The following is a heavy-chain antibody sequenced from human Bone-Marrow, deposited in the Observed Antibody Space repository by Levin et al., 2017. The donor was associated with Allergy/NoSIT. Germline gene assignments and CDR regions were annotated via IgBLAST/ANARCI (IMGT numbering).Heavy chain of an antibody. CDR2: IYRGGNT. CDR3: ARRAADRAPFDY. D-gene: IGHD3-10*01. CDR1: GYSISSAYY. V-gene: IGHV4-38-2*01. J-gene: IGHJ4*02. Sequence: SETLSLTCDVSGYSISSAYYWGWVRQPPGKGLEWLGSIYRGGNTYYNPSLESRVTISVDTSRNQLALNLKSVTAADTALYYCARRAADRAPFDYWGQGTLVTVSS.